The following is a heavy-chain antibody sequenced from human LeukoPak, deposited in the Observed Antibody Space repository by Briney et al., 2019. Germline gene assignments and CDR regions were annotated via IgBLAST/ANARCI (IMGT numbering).Heavy chain of an antibody. Sequence: GGSLRLSCAASGFTFSTFAMIWVRQPPGKGLEWVSSIFPSGGEIHYADSVRGRFTISRDNSKSTLYLQMNSLRAEDTAIYYCAKDLVTGSLDYWGQGTLVTVSS. D-gene: IGHD3-10*01. CDR1: GFTFSTFA. V-gene: IGHV3-23*01. J-gene: IGHJ4*02. CDR3: AKDLVTGSLDY. CDR2: IFPSGGEI.